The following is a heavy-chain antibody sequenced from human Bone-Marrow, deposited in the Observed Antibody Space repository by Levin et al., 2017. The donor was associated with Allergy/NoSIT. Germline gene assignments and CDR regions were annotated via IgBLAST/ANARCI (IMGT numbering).Heavy chain of an antibody. CDR2: ISGSSSDT. Sequence: GGSLRLSCAASGFTLRDYYMAWIRQAPGKGLEWVSYISGSSSDTNYADSVKGRFTISRDNAKNSLYLQMNSLRAEDTAVYYCATGGQIRVAEYWGQGTLVTVSS. J-gene: IGHJ4*02. D-gene: IGHD3-16*01. CDR3: ATGGQIRVAEY. CDR1: GFTLRDYY. V-gene: IGHV3-11*06.